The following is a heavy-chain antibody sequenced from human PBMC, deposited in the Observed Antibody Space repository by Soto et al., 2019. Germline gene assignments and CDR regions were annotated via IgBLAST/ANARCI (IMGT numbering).Heavy chain of an antibody. V-gene: IGHV4-34*01. J-gene: IGHJ1*01. Sequence: QVQLQQWGAGLLKPSETLSLTCAVYGGSFSGYYWSWIRQPPGKGLEWIGEINHSGTTNYNPSLKSRVTISVDTSKNQFSLKLISVTAADTAVYYCARLAGSSGWQRYFQHWGQGTLVTVSS. CDR3: ARLAGSSGWQRYFQH. CDR1: GGSFSGYY. D-gene: IGHD6-19*01. CDR2: INHSGTT.